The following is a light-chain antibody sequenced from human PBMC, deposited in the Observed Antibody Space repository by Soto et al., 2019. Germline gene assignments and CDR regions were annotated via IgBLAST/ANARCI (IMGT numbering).Light chain of an antibody. V-gene: IGKV3-15*01. CDR3: QQHNGWPLT. Sequence: EIVMTQSPATLSVFPGETATLSCRASQTLNNNLAWYQQKPGQAPRLLIYGVSSRATGIPARFSGSGSGTEVTLAINNLQSEDSAVYYCQQHNGWPLTFGAGTKVEIK. J-gene: IGKJ4*01. CDR1: QTLNNN. CDR2: GVS.